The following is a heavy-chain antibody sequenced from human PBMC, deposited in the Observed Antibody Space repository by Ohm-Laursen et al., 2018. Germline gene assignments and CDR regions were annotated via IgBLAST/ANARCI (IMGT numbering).Heavy chain of an antibody. J-gene: IGHJ4*02. CDR1: GFTFSNHG. V-gene: IGHV3-30*18. CDR2: ISRDGSTK. D-gene: IGHD3-10*01. Sequence: SLRLSCAASGFTFSNHGMHWVRQAPGKGLEWVAIISRDGSTKYYGDSVKGRFTISRDDSKNTLFLQMSALRAEDTALYYCAKENPSYFYDYWGQGTLVTASS. CDR3: AKENPSYFYDY.